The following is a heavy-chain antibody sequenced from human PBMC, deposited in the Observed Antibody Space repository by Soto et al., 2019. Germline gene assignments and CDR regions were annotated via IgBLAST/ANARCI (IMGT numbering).Heavy chain of an antibody. CDR3: ASGWYSGDYQYGKDV. J-gene: IGHJ6*02. CDR1: CYTFTSYG. D-gene: IGHD6-19*01. V-gene: IGHV1-18*01. Sequence: APVKISCKASCYTFTSYGISWVRQALGQGLKWMGWISAYNVNTNYAQKIQRRGSRTRATPRRRGYRELRSLRSDDTAVDYCASGWYSGDYQYGKDVWGRGTTVIVSS. CDR2: ISAYNVNT.